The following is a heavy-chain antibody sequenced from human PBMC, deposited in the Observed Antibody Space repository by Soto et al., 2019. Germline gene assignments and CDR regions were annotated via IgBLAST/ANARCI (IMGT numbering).Heavy chain of an antibody. V-gene: IGHV4-59*01. Sequence: QVQLQESGPGLVKPSETLSLTCTVSGGSISSYYWSWIRQPPGKGLEWIGYIYYSGSTNYNPSLKRRVTISVDTSKNQFSLKLSSVTAADTAVYYCARDRGAAGSYYYYGMDVWGQGTTVTVSS. D-gene: IGHD6-13*01. J-gene: IGHJ6*02. CDR2: IYYSGST. CDR3: ARDRGAAGSYYYYGMDV. CDR1: GGSISSYY.